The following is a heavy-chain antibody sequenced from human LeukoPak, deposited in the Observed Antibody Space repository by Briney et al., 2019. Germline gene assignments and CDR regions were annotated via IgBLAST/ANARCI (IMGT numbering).Heavy chain of an antibody. Sequence: GGSLRLSCAASGFTFSDYYMSWIRQAPGKGLEWVSYISSSSSYTNYADSVKGRFTISRDNAKNSLYLQMNSLRAEDTVFYYCATSYDILTGYLFGYYYYYGMDVWGKGTTVTVSS. V-gene: IGHV3-11*06. CDR2: ISSSSSYT. CDR1: GFTFSDYY. CDR3: ATSYDILTGYLFGYYYYYGMDV. D-gene: IGHD3-9*01. J-gene: IGHJ6*04.